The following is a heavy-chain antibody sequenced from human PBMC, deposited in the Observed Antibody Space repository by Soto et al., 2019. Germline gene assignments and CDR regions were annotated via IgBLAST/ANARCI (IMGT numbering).Heavy chain of an antibody. CDR2: IYHTDTT. J-gene: IGHJ5*02. V-gene: IGHV4-31*03. CDR1: GGSISSGGYY. CDR3: VRVRGNQLLGWFDP. D-gene: IGHD2-2*01. Sequence: QVQLQESGPGLVKPSQTLSLTCTVSGGSISSGGYYWSWIRQHPGKVLEWIGYIYHTDTTYYNPSLKSRVTISVDTSKNQFSLKLTSVTAADTAVYYCVRVRGNQLLGWFDPWGQGTLVTVSS.